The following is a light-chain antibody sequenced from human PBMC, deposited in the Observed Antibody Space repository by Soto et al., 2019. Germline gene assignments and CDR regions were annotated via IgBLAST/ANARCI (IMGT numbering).Light chain of an antibody. CDR1: SSNIGSNL. Sequence: QSVLTQPPSASGTPGQRVTISCSGSSSNIGSNLVNWYQQLPGTAPKPLIYSNNQRPSGVPDRFSGSKSGTSASLAISGLQSEDEPGYYFVACDESLDGYVFGSGTKVPVL. CDR3: VACDESLDGYV. J-gene: IGLJ1*01. CDR2: SNN. V-gene: IGLV1-44*01.